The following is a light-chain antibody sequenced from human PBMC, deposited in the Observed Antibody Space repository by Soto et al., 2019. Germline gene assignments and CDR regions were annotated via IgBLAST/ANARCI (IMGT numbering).Light chain of an antibody. Sequence: QLVLTQSSSASASLGSSVKLTCTLSSGHSSYIIAWHQQQPGKAPRYLMKLEGSGSYNKGSGVPDRFSGSSSGADRYLTISNLQSEDEADYYCSSYTSSTTPAVFGGGTKLTVL. CDR1: SGHSSYI. CDR3: SSYTSSTTPAV. V-gene: IGLV4-60*03. CDR2: LEGSGSY. J-gene: IGLJ2*01.